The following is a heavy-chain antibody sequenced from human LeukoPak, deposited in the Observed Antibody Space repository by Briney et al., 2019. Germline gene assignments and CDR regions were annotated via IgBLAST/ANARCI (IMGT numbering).Heavy chain of an antibody. CDR2: FDPEDGET. CDR3: ATGRYYDSSGHYFRHNWFDP. Sequence: GASVKVSCKVSGYTLTELSMHWVRQAPGKGLEWMGGFDPEDGETIYAQKFQGRVTMTEDTSTDTAYMELSSLRSEDTAVYYCATGRYYDSSGHYFRHNWFDPWGQGTLVTVSS. CDR1: GYTLTELS. V-gene: IGHV1-24*01. J-gene: IGHJ5*02. D-gene: IGHD3-22*01.